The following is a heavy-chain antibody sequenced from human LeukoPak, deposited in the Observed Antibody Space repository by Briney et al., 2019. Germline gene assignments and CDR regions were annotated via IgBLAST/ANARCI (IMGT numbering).Heavy chain of an antibody. CDR3: AKDQGSGYYEGYFDY. J-gene: IGHJ4*02. CDR1: GFTFDDYD. Sequence: GGSLRLSCAASGFTFDDYDMHWVRQAPGKGLEWVSGISWNSGSIGYADSVKGRFTISRDNAKNSLYLQMNSLRAEDTALYYCAKDQGSGYYEGYFDYWGQGTLVTVSS. CDR2: ISWNSGSI. D-gene: IGHD3-22*01. V-gene: IGHV3-9*01.